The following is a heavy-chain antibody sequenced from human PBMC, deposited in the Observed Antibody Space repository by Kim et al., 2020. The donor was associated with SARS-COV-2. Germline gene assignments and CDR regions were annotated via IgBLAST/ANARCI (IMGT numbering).Heavy chain of an antibody. Sequence: GGSLRLSCAASGFTFSSYAMSWVRQAPGKGLEWVSAISGSGGSTYYADSVKGRFTISRDNSKNTLYLQMNSLRAEDTAVYYCAKDRAWGDIVARADAFDIWGQGTMVTVSS. D-gene: IGHD5-12*01. CDR1: GFTFSSYA. J-gene: IGHJ3*02. CDR2: ISGSGGST. CDR3: AKDRAWGDIVARADAFDI. V-gene: IGHV3-23*01.